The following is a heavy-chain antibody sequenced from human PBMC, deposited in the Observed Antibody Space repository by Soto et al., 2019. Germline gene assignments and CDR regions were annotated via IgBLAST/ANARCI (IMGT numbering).Heavy chain of an antibody. D-gene: IGHD2-2*01. CDR3: ARGRCSSTSCYVMDV. V-gene: IGHV4-34*01. Sequence: QVQLQQWGAGLLKPSETLSLTCAVYGGSFSGYYWSWIRQPPGKGLEWIGEINHSGSTNYNPSLKSRVTIPVDTSKNQFSLKLSSVTAADTAVYYCARGRCSSTSCYVMDVWGKGTTVTVSS. J-gene: IGHJ6*03. CDR1: GGSFSGYY. CDR2: INHSGST.